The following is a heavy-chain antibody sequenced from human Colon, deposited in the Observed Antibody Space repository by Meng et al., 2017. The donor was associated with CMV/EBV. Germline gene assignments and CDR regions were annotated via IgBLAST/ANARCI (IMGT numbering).Heavy chain of an antibody. Sequence: CKASGYTFGSIGSTWVRQAPGQGLEWVGWISAENGNTNYAQKFQGRVTLTTDTSTKTAYMDLRGLRSDDSAVYYCARAGAAVTTHFDFWGRGTLVTVSS. J-gene: IGHJ4*02. CDR3: ARAGAAVTTHFDF. D-gene: IGHD4-17*01. CDR1: GYTFGSIG. CDR2: ISAENGNT. V-gene: IGHV1-18*01.